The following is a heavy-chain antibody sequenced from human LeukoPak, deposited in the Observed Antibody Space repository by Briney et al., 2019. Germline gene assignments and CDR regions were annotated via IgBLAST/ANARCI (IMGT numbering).Heavy chain of an antibody. CDR1: GFSLSSYA. V-gene: IGHV3-30-3*01. Sequence: GSLRLSCAASGFSLSSYAMHWVRQAPGKGVEWVAIISYDGTKEYYGDSVKGRFTISRDNSKNTVYLQMNSLRAEDTAVYYCARGGRIVVVTSGVLAEYFQHWGQGTLVTVSS. J-gene: IGHJ1*01. CDR2: ISYDGTKE. D-gene: IGHD2-21*02. CDR3: ARGGRIVVVTSGVLAEYFQH.